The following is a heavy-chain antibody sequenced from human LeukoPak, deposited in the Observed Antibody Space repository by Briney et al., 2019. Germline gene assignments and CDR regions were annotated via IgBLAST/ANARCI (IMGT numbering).Heavy chain of an antibody. J-gene: IGHJ4*02. Sequence: GASVKVSCKASGYTFTSSDINWVRQAPGQGREWMGWTNPNSGKTGHARKFQGRVTMTKNTSISTAYMEVSSLGYDDTAIYYCARRRPGLASAGTYDFWGQGTLITVSS. CDR1: GYTFTSSD. CDR3: ARRRPGLASAGTYDF. D-gene: IGHD6-13*01. CDR2: TNPNSGKT. V-gene: IGHV1-8*01.